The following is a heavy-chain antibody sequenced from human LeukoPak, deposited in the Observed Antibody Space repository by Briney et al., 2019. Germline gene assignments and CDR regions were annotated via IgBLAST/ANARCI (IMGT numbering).Heavy chain of an antibody. CDR3: ARGLRQQLAQKYYYYYMDV. J-gene: IGHJ6*03. CDR2: INHSGST. D-gene: IGHD6-13*01. Sequence: SETLSLTCAVYGGSLSGYYWSWIRQPPGKGLEWIGEINHSGSTNYNPSLKSRVTISVDTSKNQFSLKLSSVTAADTAVYYCARGLRQQLAQKYYYYYMDVWGKGTTVTVSS. V-gene: IGHV4-34*01. CDR1: GGSLSGYY.